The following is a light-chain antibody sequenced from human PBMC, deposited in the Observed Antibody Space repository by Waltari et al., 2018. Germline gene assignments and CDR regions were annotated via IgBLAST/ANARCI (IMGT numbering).Light chain of an antibody. V-gene: IGKV1-39*01. CDR1: QSINNY. CDR3: QQSYSLLRLT. J-gene: IGKJ4*01. Sequence: DIQMTQSPSYLSASVGDTVTITCRTSQSINNYLTWYQQKPGKAPIRLIYATYTLQSGVPSRLSGSGSGTDFTLTISNLQPEDFATYYCQQSYSLLRLTFGGGTKVDIK. CDR2: ATY.